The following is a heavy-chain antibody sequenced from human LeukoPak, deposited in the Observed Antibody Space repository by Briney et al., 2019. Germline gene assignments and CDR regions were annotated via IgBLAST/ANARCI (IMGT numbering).Heavy chain of an antibody. CDR2: ISSSSSYI. J-gene: IGHJ3*02. CDR1: GFTFSSYS. Sequence: KTGGSLRLSCAASGFTFSSYSMNWVRQAPGKGLEWVSSISSSSSYIYYADSVKGRFTISRDNAKNSLYLQMNSLRAEDTAVYYCARAPAAKGDAFDIWGQGTMVTVSS. CDR3: ARAPAAKGDAFDI. D-gene: IGHD2-2*01. V-gene: IGHV3-21*01.